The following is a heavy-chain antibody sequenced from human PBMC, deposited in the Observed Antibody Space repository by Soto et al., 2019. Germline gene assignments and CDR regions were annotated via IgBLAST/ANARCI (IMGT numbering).Heavy chain of an antibody. CDR3: ARDGREASGMDV. Sequence: SETLSLTCTVSGGSISSYYWSWIRQPPGKGLEWIGYIYYRGSTSYNPSLRSRSTISVDTSNNQFSLKLNSVTTADTAVYYCARDGREASGMDVWGQGTKVTVSS. V-gene: IGHV4-59*01. CDR2: IYYRGST. CDR1: GGSISSYY. D-gene: IGHD1-26*01. J-gene: IGHJ6*02.